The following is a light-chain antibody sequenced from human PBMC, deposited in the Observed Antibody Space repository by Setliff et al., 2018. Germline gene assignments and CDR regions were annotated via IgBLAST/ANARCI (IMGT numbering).Light chain of an antibody. V-gene: IGLV2-14*01. J-gene: IGLJ3*02. CDR2: HVN. CDR1: SSDVGGYDY. Sequence: QSVLTQPAAVSRSPGQSITISCTGTSSDVGGYDYVSWYQQHPGKAPKLIISHVNNRPSGVSNRFSGSKSGNTASLTISGLQAEDEADYYCSSNTNSNTLFVFGGGTKVTVL. CDR3: SSNTNSNTLFV.